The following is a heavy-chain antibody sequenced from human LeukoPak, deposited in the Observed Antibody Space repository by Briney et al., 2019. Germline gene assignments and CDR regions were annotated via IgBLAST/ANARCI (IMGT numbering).Heavy chain of an antibody. V-gene: IGHV3-9*01. J-gene: IGHJ4*02. CDR2: IRWNSGSI. D-gene: IGHD3-10*01. Sequence: SGGSLRLSCAATGFTFDDYAMDWGRQAPGEGLEWVSGIRWNSGSIGYADSVKGRFTISRDNAKNSLYLQMNSLRAEDTALYYCAKDLYYYGSGSFDYWGQGTLVTVSS. CDR1: GFTFDDYA. CDR3: AKDLYYYGSGSFDY.